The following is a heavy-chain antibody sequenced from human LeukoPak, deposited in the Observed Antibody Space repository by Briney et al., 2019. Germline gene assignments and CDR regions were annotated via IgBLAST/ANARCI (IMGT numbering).Heavy chain of an antibody. V-gene: IGHV4-39*01. J-gene: IGHJ4*02. D-gene: IGHD2-2*02. CDR2: IYYSGST. CDR3: AREWRGIVVVPAAIRGFDY. Sequence: SETLSLTCTVSGGSISSSSYYWGWIRQPPGKGLEWIGSIYYSGSTYYNPSLKSRVTISVDTSKNQFSLKLSSVTAADTAVYYCAREWRGIVVVPAAIRGFDYWGQGTLVTVSS. CDR1: GGSISSSSYY.